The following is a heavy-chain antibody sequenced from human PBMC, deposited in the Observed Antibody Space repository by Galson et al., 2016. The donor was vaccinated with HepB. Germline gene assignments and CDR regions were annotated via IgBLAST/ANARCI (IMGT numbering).Heavy chain of an antibody. Sequence: PALVKPTQTLTLTCTFSGFSLSTSGAAVGWIRQPPGKALEWLAFIFWDDDRRYRPSLRNRLTITKDTAKNQVVLTMTNMGPVDTATYYCAHRLLYYGSGSSAPFAYWGQGTLVTVSS. D-gene: IGHD3-10*01. CDR3: AHRLLYYGSGSSAPFAY. CDR1: GFSLSTSGAA. J-gene: IGHJ4*02. CDR2: IFWDDDR. V-gene: IGHV2-5*02.